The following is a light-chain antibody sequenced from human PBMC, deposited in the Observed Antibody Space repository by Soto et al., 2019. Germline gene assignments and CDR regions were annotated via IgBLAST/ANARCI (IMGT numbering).Light chain of an antibody. J-gene: IGKJ1*01. Sequence: IVLAQSPGTLSLSPVARATLSCKASQSVNSRYLAWYQQKPGQAPKLLIYGASSRATGIPDRFSGSGSGTDFTLTITTLEPEDFAVYYCQQYGSSPRTFGLGTKVDI. CDR1: QSVNSRY. V-gene: IGKV3-20*01. CDR3: QQYGSSPRT. CDR2: GAS.